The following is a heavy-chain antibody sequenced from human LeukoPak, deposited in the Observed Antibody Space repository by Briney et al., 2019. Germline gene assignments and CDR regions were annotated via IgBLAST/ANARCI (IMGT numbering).Heavy chain of an antibody. V-gene: IGHV3-23*01. CDR2: ISGSDGTA. CDR1: GFFFSTYA. J-gene: IGHJ5*02. D-gene: IGHD3-16*01. CDR3: AKEISIYTP. Sequence: PGGSLRLSCAASGFFFSTYAMSWVRQPPGKGLEWVSGISGSDGTAYYADSVKGRFTISRDNSKNTLYLQMNSLRAEDTAVYYCAKEISIYTPWGQGTLVTVSS.